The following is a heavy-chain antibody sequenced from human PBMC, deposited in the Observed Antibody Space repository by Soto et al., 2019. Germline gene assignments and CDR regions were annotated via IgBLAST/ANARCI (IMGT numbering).Heavy chain of an antibody. J-gene: IGHJ4*02. CDR2: VGGGGDNT. Sequence: EVQLLESGGGLVQPGGSLRLSCAASGFTFSSYSMNWVRQAPGKGLEWGASVGGGGDNTFYADSVKGRFTISRDDSQNSLYLQMDSLRAEDTAVYFCAKRDSVSGRSPPLINYWGQGTLVTVSS. CDR1: GFTFSSYS. V-gene: IGHV3-23*01. D-gene: IGHD3-10*01. CDR3: AKRDSVSGRSPPLINY.